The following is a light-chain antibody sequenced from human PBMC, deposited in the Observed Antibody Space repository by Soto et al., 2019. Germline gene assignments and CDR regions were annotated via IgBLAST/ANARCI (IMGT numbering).Light chain of an antibody. V-gene: IGKV3-20*01. CDR2: GAS. CDR1: QSVSSSY. CDR3: QQYGSSPIT. Sequence: EIMLKQSPATLSFTRGERATLSSSASQSVSSSYLAWYQQKPGQAPRLLIYGASSRATGIPDRFSGSGSGTDFTLTISRLEPEDFAVYYCQQYGSSPITFGQGTLLE. J-gene: IGKJ5*01.